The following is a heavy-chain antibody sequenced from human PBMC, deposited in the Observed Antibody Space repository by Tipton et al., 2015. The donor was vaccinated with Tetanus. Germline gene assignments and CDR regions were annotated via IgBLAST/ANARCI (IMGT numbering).Heavy chain of an antibody. CDR1: GFTFSSYG. CDR2: IWYDGSNK. V-gene: IGHV3-33*01. Sequence: QLVQSGGGVVQPGRSLRLSCAASGFTFSSYGMHWVRQAPGKGLEWVAVIWYDGSNKYYADSVKGRFTISRDNSKNTLYLQMNSLRAEDTAVYYCARVKGYYYYGMDVWGQGTTVTVSS. J-gene: IGHJ6*02. CDR3: ARVKGYYYYGMDV.